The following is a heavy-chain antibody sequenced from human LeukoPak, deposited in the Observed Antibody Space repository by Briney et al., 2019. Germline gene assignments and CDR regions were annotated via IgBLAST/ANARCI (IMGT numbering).Heavy chain of an antibody. D-gene: IGHD6-13*01. Sequence: SVKVSCKASGGTFSSYAISWVRQAPGQGLEWMGGISPIFGTANYAQKFQGRVTITAYDSTRTAYMELSSLRSEDTAVYYCARDSSSPNWGQGTLVTVSS. CDR3: ARDSSSPN. V-gene: IGHV1-69*01. CDR2: ISPIFGTA. J-gene: IGHJ4*02. CDR1: GGTFSSYA.